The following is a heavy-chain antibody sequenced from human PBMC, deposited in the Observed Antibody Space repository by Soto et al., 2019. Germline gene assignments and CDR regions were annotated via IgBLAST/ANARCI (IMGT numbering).Heavy chain of an antibody. D-gene: IGHD6-19*01. V-gene: IGHV3-23*01. CDR2: LSGSGNSP. CDR1: GFTFNNYA. CDR3: AKGVGGRAVAESGPGD. Sequence: GGSLRLSCAASGFTFNNYAMNWVRQAPGKGLEWVSGLSGSGNSPYYADSVKGRFTVSRDNSENTLYLQMNSLRAEDTAIYYCAKGVGGRAVAESGPGDWGQGTLVTVSS. J-gene: IGHJ4*02.